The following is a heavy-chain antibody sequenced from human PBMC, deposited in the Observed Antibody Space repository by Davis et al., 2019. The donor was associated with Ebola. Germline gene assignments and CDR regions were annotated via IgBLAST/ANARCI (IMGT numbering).Heavy chain of an antibody. J-gene: IGHJ4*02. CDR1: GFTFSNAW. V-gene: IGHV3-15*01. CDR2: IKSKTDGGTT. D-gene: IGHD3-16*01. CDR3: TTERLHYEEVDY. Sequence: GESLKISCAASGFTFSNAWMSWVRQAPGKGLEWVGRIKSKTDGGTTDYAAPVKGRFTISRDDSKNTLYLQMNSLKTEDTAVYYCTTERLHYEEVDYWGQGTLVTVSS.